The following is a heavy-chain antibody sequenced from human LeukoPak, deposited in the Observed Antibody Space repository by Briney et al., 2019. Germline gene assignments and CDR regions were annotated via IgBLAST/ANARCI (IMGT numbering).Heavy chain of an antibody. V-gene: IGHV1-18*04. D-gene: IGHD5-18*01. Sequence: ASVKVSCKASGYTFTGYYMHWVRQAPGQGLEWMGWISAYNGNTNYAQKLQGRVTMTTDTSTSTAYMELRSLRSDDTAVYYCARVVDTAMVTDLYYFDYWGQGTLVTVSS. CDR1: GYTFTGYY. CDR3: ARVVDTAMVTDLYYFDY. CDR2: ISAYNGNT. J-gene: IGHJ4*02.